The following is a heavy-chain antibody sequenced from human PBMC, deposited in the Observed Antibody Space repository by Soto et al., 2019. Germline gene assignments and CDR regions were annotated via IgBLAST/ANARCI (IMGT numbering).Heavy chain of an antibody. D-gene: IGHD3-3*01. CDR2: IYYSGST. Sequence: PSETLSLTCSVSGGSINSSSYFWGWVRQPPGKGLEWIGSIYYSGSTYYNPSLGSRVTISVDTSKNQFSLKLSSVTAADTAVYYCAREPITIFGVVNRWFDPWGQGTLVTVS. CDR3: AREPITIFGVVNRWFDP. J-gene: IGHJ5*02. V-gene: IGHV4-39*07. CDR1: GGSINSSSYF.